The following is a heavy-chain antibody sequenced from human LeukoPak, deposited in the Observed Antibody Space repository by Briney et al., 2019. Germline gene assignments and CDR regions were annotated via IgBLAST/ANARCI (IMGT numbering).Heavy chain of an antibody. D-gene: IGHD4-17*01. CDR2: ISWNSGSI. V-gene: IGHV3-9*01. Sequence: PPGRSLRPSCAASGFTFDDYAMHWVRQAPGKGLEWVSGISWNSGSIGYADSVKGRFTISRDNAKNSLYLQMNSLRAEDTALYYCAKDSKSTVTTVLANWFDPWGQGTLVTVSS. J-gene: IGHJ5*02. CDR1: GFTFDDYA. CDR3: AKDSKSTVTTVLANWFDP.